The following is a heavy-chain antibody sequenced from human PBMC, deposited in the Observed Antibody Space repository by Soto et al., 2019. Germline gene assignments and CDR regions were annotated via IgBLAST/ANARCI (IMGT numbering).Heavy chain of an antibody. Sequence: SVKVSCKASGGTFSSYAISWVRQAPGQGLEWMGGIIPTFGTANYAQKFQGRVTITADESTSTAYMELSSLRSEDTAVYYCARAGIAAAGIYYYYYGMDVWGQGTTVTVSS. CDR2: IIPTFGTA. CDR3: ARAGIAAAGIYYYYYGMDV. V-gene: IGHV1-69*13. J-gene: IGHJ6*02. D-gene: IGHD6-13*01. CDR1: GGTFSSYA.